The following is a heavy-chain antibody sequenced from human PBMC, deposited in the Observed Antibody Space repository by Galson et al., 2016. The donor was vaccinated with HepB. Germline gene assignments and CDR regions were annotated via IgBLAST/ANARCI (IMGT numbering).Heavy chain of an antibody. CDR2: LSYDGSNE. CDR1: GFTFSRYV. CDR3: AKPRYYYGSGNYGMDG. Sequence: SLRLSCAVSGFTFSRYVMYWVRQAPGKGLEWVAVLSYDGSNEYYADSVKGRFTISRDNSKNTLYLQMTSLRREDTAVYYCAKPRYYYGSGNYGMDGWGQGTTVTVSS. J-gene: IGHJ6*02. D-gene: IGHD3-10*01. V-gene: IGHV3-30-3*02.